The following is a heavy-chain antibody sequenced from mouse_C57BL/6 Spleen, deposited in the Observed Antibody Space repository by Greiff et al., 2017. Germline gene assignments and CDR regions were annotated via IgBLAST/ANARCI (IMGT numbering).Heavy chain of an antibody. CDR3: ASGVRMDY. J-gene: IGHJ4*01. CDR1: GYTFTDYN. Sequence: EVKLVESGPELVKPGASVKIPCKASGYTFTDYNMDWVKQSHGKSLEWIGDINPNNGGTIYNQKFKGKATLTVDKSSSTAYMELRSLTSEDTAVYYCASGVRMDYWGQGTSVTVSS. CDR2: INPNNGGT. V-gene: IGHV1-18*01.